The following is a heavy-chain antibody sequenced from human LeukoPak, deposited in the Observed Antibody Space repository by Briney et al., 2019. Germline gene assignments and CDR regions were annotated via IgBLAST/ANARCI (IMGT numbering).Heavy chain of an antibody. CDR1: GGSISSSSYY. D-gene: IGHD1-26*01. J-gene: IGHJ4*02. V-gene: IGHV4-39*07. CDR3: ATSGSYRIYFFDY. CDR2: IYYSGST. Sequence: SETLSLTCTVSGGSISSSSYYWGWIRQPPGKGLEWIGSIYYSGSTYYTPSLKSRVTISVDTSKNQFSLKLSSVTAADSAVYYCATSGSYRIYFFDYWGQGTLVTVSS.